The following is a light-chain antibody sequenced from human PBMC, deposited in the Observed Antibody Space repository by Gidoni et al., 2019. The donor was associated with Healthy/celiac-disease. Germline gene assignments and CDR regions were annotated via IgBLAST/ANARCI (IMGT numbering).Light chain of an antibody. J-gene: IGKJ4*01. CDR3: QQRSNWPSLT. CDR2: DAS. V-gene: IGKV3-11*01. CDR1: QSVSSY. Sequence: EIVLTQSPATLSLSPGERATLSCRASQSVSSYLAWYQQKPGQAPRLLIYDASNRATGIPARFSGSGSGTDFTLTISSLEPEDFAVYYCQQRSNWPSLTFGGXTKVEIQ.